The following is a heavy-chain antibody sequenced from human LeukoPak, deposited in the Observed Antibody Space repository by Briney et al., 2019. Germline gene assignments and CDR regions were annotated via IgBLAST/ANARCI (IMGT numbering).Heavy chain of an antibody. J-gene: IGHJ4*02. CDR2: IKPDGSST. CDR3: ARGGSPFY. V-gene: IGHV3-74*01. CDR1: GFNFTTSW. Sequence: GGSLGLSCAASGFNFTTSWMNWVRQAPGKGLVWVSRIKPDGSSTTYADFVKGRVTISRDNAQNTLYLQMNSLRADDTAVYYCARGGSPFYWGQGTLVTVSS. D-gene: IGHD3-10*01.